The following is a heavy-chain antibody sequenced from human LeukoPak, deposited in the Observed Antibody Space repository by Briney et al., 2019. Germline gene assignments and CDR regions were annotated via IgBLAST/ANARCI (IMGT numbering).Heavy chain of an antibody. CDR2: ISAYNGNT. CDR3: ARDYCSSTSCHNDY. D-gene: IGHD2-2*02. CDR1: GYTFTSYG. Sequence: GASVKVSCKASGYTFTSYGISWVRQAPGQGLEWMGWISAYNGNTNYAQKLQGRVTMTTDTSTSTAYMELRSLRSDDTAVYYCARDYCSSTSCHNDYWGQGTLVTVSS. J-gene: IGHJ4*02. V-gene: IGHV1-18*01.